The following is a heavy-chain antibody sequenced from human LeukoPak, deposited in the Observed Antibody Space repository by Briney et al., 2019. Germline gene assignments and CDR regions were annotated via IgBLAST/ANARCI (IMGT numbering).Heavy chain of an antibody. CDR1: GYTFTGYY. J-gene: IGHJ4*02. CDR2: INPNSGGT. CDR3: ARFPWFGELLSWPTSIGDY. V-gene: IGHV1-2*02. D-gene: IGHD3-10*01. Sequence: ASVKVSCKASGYTFTGYYMHWVRQAPGQGLEWMGWINPNSGGTNYAQKFQGRVAMTRDTSISTAYMEPSRLRSDDTAVYYCARFPWFGELLSWPTSIGDYWGQGTLVTVSS.